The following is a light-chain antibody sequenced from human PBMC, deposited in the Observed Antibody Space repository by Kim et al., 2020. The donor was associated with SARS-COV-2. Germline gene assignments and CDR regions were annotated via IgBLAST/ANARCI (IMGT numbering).Light chain of an antibody. CDR1: QSVSSSY. Sequence: LSPGERATLSCRASQSVSSSYLAWYQQKPGQAPRLLIYGGSSRATGIPDRISGSETGTDFTLTISRLEHKDFAVYYCQQYGSSRTFGQGTRLEI. CDR3: QQYGSSRT. V-gene: IGKV3-20*01. CDR2: GGS. J-gene: IGKJ5*01.